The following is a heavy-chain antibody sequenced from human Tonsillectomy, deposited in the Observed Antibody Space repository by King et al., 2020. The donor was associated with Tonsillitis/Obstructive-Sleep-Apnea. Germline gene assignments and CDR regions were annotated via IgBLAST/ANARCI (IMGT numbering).Heavy chain of an antibody. CDR3: ARDDKDDRYFDY. CDR2: INPSDRIT. J-gene: IGHJ4*02. CDR1: GYTFTRYY. Sequence: VQLVESGAEVKKPGASVRVSCKAYGYTFTRYYIHWVRQAPGQGLEWMGIINPSDRITTYSQKFQGRVTMTRDTSTNTVHMELSSLRSEDTAVYYCARDDKDDRYFDYWGQGTLVTVSS. V-gene: IGHV1-46*01. D-gene: IGHD2-15*01.